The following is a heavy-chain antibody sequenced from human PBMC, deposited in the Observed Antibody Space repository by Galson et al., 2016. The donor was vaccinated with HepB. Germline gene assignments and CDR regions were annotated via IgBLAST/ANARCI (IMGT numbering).Heavy chain of an antibody. J-gene: IGHJ5*02. D-gene: IGHD6-19*01. Sequence: SLRLSCAASGFTFRSYAMSWVRPAPGKGLEWVSAITGGGGSTYYADSVKGRFTISRDNSKNTLYLQMNSLRADDAAVYYCPKEERGWYGDWFDPRGQGTLVTVSS. V-gene: IGHV3-23*01. CDR1: GFTFRSYA. CDR2: ITGGGGST. CDR3: PKEERGWYGDWFDP.